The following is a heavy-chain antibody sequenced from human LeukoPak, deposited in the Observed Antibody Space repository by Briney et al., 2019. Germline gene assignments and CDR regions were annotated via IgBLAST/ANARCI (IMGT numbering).Heavy chain of an antibody. J-gene: IGHJ6*03. CDR2: IIPIFGTA. Sequence: GPPVKVSCKASGGTFSSYAISWARQAPGQGLEWMGGIIPIFGTANYAQKFQGRVTITADKSTSTAYMELSSLRSEDTAVYYCAREVDYYDSSGYFSVVDYYYYMDVWGKGTTVTVSS. CDR1: GGTFSSYA. CDR3: AREVDYYDSSGYFSVVDYYYYMDV. V-gene: IGHV1-69*06. D-gene: IGHD3-22*01.